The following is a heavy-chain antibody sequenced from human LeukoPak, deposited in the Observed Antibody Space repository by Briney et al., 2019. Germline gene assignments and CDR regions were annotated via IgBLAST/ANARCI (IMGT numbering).Heavy chain of an antibody. CDR2: ISSSSTI. J-gene: IGHJ4*02. V-gene: IGHV3-48*04. CDR1: GFTFSSYS. CDR3: ARDRSSGYYGSFDY. D-gene: IGHD3-10*01. Sequence: GGSLRLSCAASGFTFSSYSMNWVRQAPGKGLEWVSYISSSSTIYYADSVKGRFTISRDNAKNALYLQMNSLSAEDTAVYYCARDRSSGYYGSFDYWGQGTLVTVSS.